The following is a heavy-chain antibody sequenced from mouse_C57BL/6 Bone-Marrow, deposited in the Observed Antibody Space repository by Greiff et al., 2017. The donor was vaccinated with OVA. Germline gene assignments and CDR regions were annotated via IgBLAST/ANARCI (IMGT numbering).Heavy chain of an antibody. Sequence: VQLQQPGAELVKPGASVKLSCKASGYTFTSYWMHWVKQRPGQGLEWIGMIHPNSGSTNYNEKFKSKATLTVDKSSSTAYMQLSSLTSEYSAVXYCARGGFITTVVADYWGQGTTLTVSS. CDR1: GYTFTSYW. J-gene: IGHJ2*01. V-gene: IGHV1-64*01. D-gene: IGHD1-1*01. CDR2: IHPNSGST. CDR3: ARGGFITTVVADY.